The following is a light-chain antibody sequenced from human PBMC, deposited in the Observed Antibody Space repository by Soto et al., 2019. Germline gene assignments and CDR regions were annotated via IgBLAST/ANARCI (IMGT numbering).Light chain of an antibody. CDR3: EQYNNWPPPLS. J-gene: IGKJ4*01. CDR2: GAS. Sequence: EIVMTQSPATLSVSPGERATLSCRASQSVSSNLAWYQQKPGQAPRLLIYGASTRATAIPARLSASGSGTEFTPTISSLQSEDFSVYYGEQYNNWPPPLSFGGGTKVEIK. CDR1: QSVSSN. V-gene: IGKV3-15*01.